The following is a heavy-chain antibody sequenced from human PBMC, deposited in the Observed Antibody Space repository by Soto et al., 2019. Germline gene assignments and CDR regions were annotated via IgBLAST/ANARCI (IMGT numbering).Heavy chain of an antibody. CDR1: GGTFSSYA. Sequence: QVQLVQSGAEVKKPGSSVKVSCKASGGTFSSYAISWVRQAPGQGLEWMGGIIPIFGTANYAQKFQGRVTITADESTSTADMELSSLRSEDTAVYYCARSGYYYDSSGYYYATHYFDYWGQGTLVTVSS. CDR3: ARSGYYYDSSGYYYATHYFDY. D-gene: IGHD3-22*01. V-gene: IGHV1-69*01. J-gene: IGHJ4*02. CDR2: IIPIFGTA.